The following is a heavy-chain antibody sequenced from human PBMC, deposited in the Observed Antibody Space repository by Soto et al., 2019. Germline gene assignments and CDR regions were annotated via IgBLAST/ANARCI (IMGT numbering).Heavy chain of an antibody. J-gene: IGHJ6*02. CDR2: IYYSGST. CDR3: AIHVPYCNYNIPCAYGMAV. CDR1: GGSISSYY. V-gene: IGHV4-59*08. D-gene: IGHD3-10*01. Sequence: QVQLQESGPGLVKPSETLSLTCTVSGGSISSYYWSWIRQPPGKGLEWIGYIYYSGSTNYNPSLKTRVTISVYTAKNQFARKLSSVTAADPAVYYAAIHVPYCNYNIPCAYGMAVCGQRTTVTLSS.